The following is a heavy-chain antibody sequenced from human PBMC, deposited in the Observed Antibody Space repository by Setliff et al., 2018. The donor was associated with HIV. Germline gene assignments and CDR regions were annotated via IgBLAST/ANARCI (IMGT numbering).Heavy chain of an antibody. CDR3: AIEPLPGDFGDF. CDR2: IIPIAKSP. J-gene: IGHJ4*02. Sequence: GASVKVSCKASGGTFNTYGMNWVRQAPGQGPEWMGGIIPIAKSPNYAQKFQDRVTITADESTRTAYMELSSLRSEDTAVYYCAIEPLPGDFGDFWGQGTLVTVSS. CDR1: GGTFNTYG. V-gene: IGHV1-69*13. D-gene: IGHD7-27*01.